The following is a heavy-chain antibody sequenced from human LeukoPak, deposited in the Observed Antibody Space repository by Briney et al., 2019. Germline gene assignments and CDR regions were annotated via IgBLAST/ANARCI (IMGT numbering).Heavy chain of an antibody. V-gene: IGHV4-34*01. CDR1: SGPFSGYY. Sequence: SETLSLTCAVYSGPFSGYYWSWIRQPPGKGLEWIGEINHTGSTNYNPSLKSRVTISVDTSKNQFSLKLSSVTAADTAVYYCAANSSGHLYFDYWGQGTLVTVSS. J-gene: IGHJ4*02. CDR3: AANSSGHLYFDY. D-gene: IGHD6-19*01. CDR2: INHTGST.